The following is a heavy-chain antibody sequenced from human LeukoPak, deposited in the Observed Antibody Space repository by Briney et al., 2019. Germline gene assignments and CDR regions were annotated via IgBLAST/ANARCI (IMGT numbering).Heavy chain of an antibody. CDR2: IYPGDSDT. J-gene: IGHJ4*02. D-gene: IGHD2-15*01. CDR3: ARRSVVVVAATQDLAYYFDY. V-gene: IGHV5-51*01. Sequence: GESLKISCKGSGYSFTSYWIGWVRPMPGKGLEWMGIIYPGDSDTRYSPPFQGQVTISADKSISTAYLQWSSLKASDTAMYYCARRSVVVVAATQDLAYYFDYWGQGTLVTVSS. CDR1: GYSFTSYW.